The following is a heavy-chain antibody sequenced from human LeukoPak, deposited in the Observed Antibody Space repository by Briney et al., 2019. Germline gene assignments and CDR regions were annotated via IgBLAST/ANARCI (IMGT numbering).Heavy chain of an antibody. CDR3: ARASSVYYRDAFDI. J-gene: IGHJ3*02. CDR1: GYTFTSYG. Sequence: ASVKVSCKASGYTFTSYGINWVRQAPGQGLEWMGWINTNTGNPTYAQGFTGRFVFSLDTSVSTAYLQISSLKAEDTAVYYCARASSVYYRDAFDIWGQGTMVTVSS. CDR2: INTNTGNP. V-gene: IGHV7-4-1*02. D-gene: IGHD3-22*01.